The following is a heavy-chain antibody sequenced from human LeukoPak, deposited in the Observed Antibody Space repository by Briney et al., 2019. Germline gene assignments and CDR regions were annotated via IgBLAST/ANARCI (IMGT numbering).Heavy chain of an antibody. Sequence: GGSLRLSCAASGFTFSSYSMNWVRQAPGKGLEWVSYISSSGRTIYYADSVKGRFTISRDNAKNSLYLQMNSLRAEDTAVYYCARELRTPYDILGRGNAFDIWGHGTMVTVSS. CDR2: ISSSGRTI. V-gene: IGHV3-48*04. D-gene: IGHD3-9*01. J-gene: IGHJ3*02. CDR1: GFTFSSYS. CDR3: ARELRTPYDILGRGNAFDI.